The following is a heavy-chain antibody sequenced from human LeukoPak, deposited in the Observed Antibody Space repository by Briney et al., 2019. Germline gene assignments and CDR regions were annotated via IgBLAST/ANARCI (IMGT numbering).Heavy chain of an antibody. CDR2: INWNGGST. V-gene: IGHV3-20*04. D-gene: IGHD3-9*01. CDR3: AKGGYDILTGYYLGFYFDY. CDR1: GFTFDDYG. Sequence: GGSLRLSCAASGFTFDDYGMSWVRQAPGKGLEWVSGINWNGGSTGYADSVKGRFTISRDNAKNSLYLQMNSLRAEDTAVYYCAKGGYDILTGYYLGFYFDYWGQGTLVTVSS. J-gene: IGHJ4*02.